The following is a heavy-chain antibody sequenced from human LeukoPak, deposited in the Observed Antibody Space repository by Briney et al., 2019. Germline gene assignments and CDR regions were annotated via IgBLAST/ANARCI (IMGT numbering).Heavy chain of an antibody. D-gene: IGHD5-24*01. CDR2: INHSGST. J-gene: IGHJ4*02. Sequence: SETLSLTCAVYGGSFSGYYWSWIRQPPGKGLEWIGEINHSGSTNYNPSLKSRVTISVDTSKNQFSLKLNSLTAADTAVYYCARATWNGYMFDYWGQGSLVTVTS. CDR1: GGSFSGYY. V-gene: IGHV4-34*01. CDR3: ARATWNGYMFDY.